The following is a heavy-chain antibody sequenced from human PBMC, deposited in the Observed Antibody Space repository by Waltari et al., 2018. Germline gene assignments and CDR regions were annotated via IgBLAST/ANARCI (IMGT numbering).Heavy chain of an antibody. CDR1: GYTFTSYD. V-gene: IGHV1-8*01. Sequence: QVQLVQSGAEVKKPGASVKVSCKASGYTFTSYDINWVRQATGQGLEWMGGMNPNSGNTGYAKKFQGRVTMTRNTSISTAYMELSSLRSEDTAVYYCARGLENSGSHNWFDPWGQGTLVTVSS. D-gene: IGHD1-26*01. CDR2: MNPNSGNT. J-gene: IGHJ5*02. CDR3: ARGLENSGSHNWFDP.